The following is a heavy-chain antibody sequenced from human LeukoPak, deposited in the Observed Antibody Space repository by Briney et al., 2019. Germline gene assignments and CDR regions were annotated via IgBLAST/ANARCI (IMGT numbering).Heavy chain of an antibody. CDR1: GFTFSTYE. J-gene: IGHJ4*02. D-gene: IGHD3-22*01. Sequence: PGGSLRLSCAASGFTFSTYEMTWVRQSPGKGLEWVSYISSSGSTIYYADSVKGRFTISRDNARNSLYLQMNSLRAEDTAVYYCARDNYVSSGPYYFDYWGQGTLVTVSS. V-gene: IGHV3-48*03. CDR3: ARDNYVSSGPYYFDY. CDR2: ISSSGSTI.